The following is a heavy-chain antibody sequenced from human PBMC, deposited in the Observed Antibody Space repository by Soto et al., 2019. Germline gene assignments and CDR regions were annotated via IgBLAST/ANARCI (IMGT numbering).Heavy chain of an antibody. CDR3: AKIQLGYCSSTSCYGEALGWSYIDY. CDR2: ISGSGGST. Sequence: GGSLRLSCAASGFTFSSYAMSWVRQAPGKGLEWVSAISGSGGSTYYADSVKGRFTISRDNSKNTLYLQMNSLRAEDTAVYYCAKIQLGYCSSTSCYGEALGWSYIDYWGQGNLVTVSS. J-gene: IGHJ4*02. D-gene: IGHD2-2*01. CDR1: GFTFSSYA. V-gene: IGHV3-23*01.